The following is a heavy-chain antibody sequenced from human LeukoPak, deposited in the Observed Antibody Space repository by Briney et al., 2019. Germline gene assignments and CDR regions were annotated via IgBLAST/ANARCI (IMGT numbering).Heavy chain of an antibody. V-gene: IGHV4-4*02. CDR3: ARDLQGGDYLNYNWFDP. Sequence: SETLSLTCAVSGGSISSSNWWNWVRQTPGKGLEWIGEIYHRGNTHYNPSLKSRVTMSVDTSTNQFSLRVNSVTAADTAVYYCARDLQGGDYLNYNWFDPWGQGTLVTVSS. CDR2: IYHRGNT. J-gene: IGHJ5*02. CDR1: GGSISSSNW. D-gene: IGHD4-17*01.